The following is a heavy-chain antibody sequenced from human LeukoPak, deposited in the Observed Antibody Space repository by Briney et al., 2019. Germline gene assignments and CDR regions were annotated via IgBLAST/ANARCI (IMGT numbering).Heavy chain of an antibody. D-gene: IGHD4-11*01. CDR3: AKGRYNNYAWYFDL. Sequence: GGSLRLSCAASGFTFNIYATIWVRQAPGKGLEWVSTVSGSRDSTDYADSVKGRFTISRDNSKNTLYLQMDSLRAEDTAVYYCAKGRYNNYAWYFDLWGRGALVTVSS. CDR1: GFTFNIYA. J-gene: IGHJ2*01. CDR2: VSGSRDST. V-gene: IGHV3-23*01.